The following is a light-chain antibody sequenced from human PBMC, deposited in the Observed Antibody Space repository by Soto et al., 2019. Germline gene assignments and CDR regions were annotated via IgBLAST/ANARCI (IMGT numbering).Light chain of an antibody. CDR2: GAS. V-gene: IGKV3-20*01. CDR1: QSVSSNN. Sequence: EIVLTQSPGTLSLSPGERATLSCRASQSVSSNNLAWYQQKPGQAPRLLIYGASSRATGIPDRFSGSGSGTDFTLTISGLEPEDFAVYYCQQYGSSPQFPFGPGNKVHIK. CDR3: QQYGSSPQFP. J-gene: IGKJ3*01.